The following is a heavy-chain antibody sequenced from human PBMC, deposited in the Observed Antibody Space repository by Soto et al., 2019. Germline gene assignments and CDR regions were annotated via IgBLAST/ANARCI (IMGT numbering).Heavy chain of an antibody. CDR3: AKATRGGAATLIRDY. CDR2: ISGIGGST. V-gene: IGHV3-23*01. CDR1: GFTFSIYA. J-gene: IGHJ4*02. D-gene: IGHD6-13*01. Sequence: EVQLLESGGGLVQPGGSLRLSCAAAGFTFSIYAMSWVRQAPGKGLEWVSAISGIGGSTYYADSVKGRFTISRDNSKNTLYLQMNSLRADDTAVYYCAKATRGGAATLIRDYWGQGTLVIVSS.